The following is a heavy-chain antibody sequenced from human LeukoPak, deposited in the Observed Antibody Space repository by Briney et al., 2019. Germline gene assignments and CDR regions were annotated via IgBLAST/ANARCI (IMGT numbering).Heavy chain of an antibody. Sequence: SETLSLTCAVYGGSFSGYYWSWIRQPPGKGLEWIGEINHSGSTNYNPSLKSRVTMSVDTSKNQFSLKLSSVTAAVTAVYYCARGRITIFGVVIARLYYFDYWGQGTLVTVSS. J-gene: IGHJ4*02. CDR1: GGSFSGYY. CDR3: ARGRITIFGVVIARLYYFDY. D-gene: IGHD3-3*01. V-gene: IGHV4-34*01. CDR2: INHSGST.